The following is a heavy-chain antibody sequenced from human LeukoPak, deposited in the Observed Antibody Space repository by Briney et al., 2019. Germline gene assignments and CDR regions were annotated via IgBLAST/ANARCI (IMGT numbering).Heavy chain of an antibody. D-gene: IGHD6-19*01. V-gene: IGHV4-34*01. CDR1: GGSFSGYY. J-gene: IGHJ5*02. CDR3: ASLSPSGRIAVAGTNWFDP. CDR2: INHSGST. Sequence: PSETLSLTCAVYGGSFSGYYWSWIRQPPGKGLEWIGEINHSGSTNYNPSLKSRVTISVDTSKNQFSLKLSSVTAADTAVYYCASLSPSGRIAVAGTNWFDPWGQGTLVTVSS.